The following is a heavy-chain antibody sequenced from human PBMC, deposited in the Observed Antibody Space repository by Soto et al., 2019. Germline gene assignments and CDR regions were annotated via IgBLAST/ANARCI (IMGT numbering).Heavy chain of an antibody. CDR2: IYHSGST. Sequence: SETLSLTCAVSGGSISSGGYSWSWIRQPPGKGLEWIGYIYHSGSTYYNPSLKSRVTISVDRSKNQFSLKLSSVTAADTAGYYCARQFIGEDGARYFDYWGQGTLVTVSS. D-gene: IGHD1-26*01. V-gene: IGHV4-30-2*01. J-gene: IGHJ4*02. CDR3: ARQFIGEDGARYFDY. CDR1: GGSISSGGYS.